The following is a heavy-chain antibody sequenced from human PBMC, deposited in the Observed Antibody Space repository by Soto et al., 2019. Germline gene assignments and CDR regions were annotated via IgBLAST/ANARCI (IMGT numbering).Heavy chain of an antibody. CDR2: ISAYNGNT. CDR3: ARTLELRGYYYYYYMDG. Sequence: ASVKVSCKASGYTFTSYGISWVRQAPGQGLEWMGWISAYNGNTNYAQKLQGRVTMTTDTSTSTAYMELRSLRSDDTAVYYCARTLELRGYYYYYYMDGWGKGTTVTVSS. CDR1: GYTFTSYG. J-gene: IGHJ6*03. D-gene: IGHD1-7*01. V-gene: IGHV1-18*01.